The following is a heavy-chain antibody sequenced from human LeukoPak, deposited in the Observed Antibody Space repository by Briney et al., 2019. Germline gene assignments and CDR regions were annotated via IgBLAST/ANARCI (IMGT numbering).Heavy chain of an antibody. Sequence: PSETLSLTCTVSGGSISSYYWSWIRQPAGKGLEWIGEINHSGSTNYNPSLKSRVTISVDTSKNQFSLKLSSVTAADTAVYYCAREGFSGSYHYWGQGTLVTVSS. V-gene: IGHV4-34*01. CDR3: AREGFSGSYHY. J-gene: IGHJ4*02. CDR2: INHSGST. D-gene: IGHD1-26*01. CDR1: GGSISSYY.